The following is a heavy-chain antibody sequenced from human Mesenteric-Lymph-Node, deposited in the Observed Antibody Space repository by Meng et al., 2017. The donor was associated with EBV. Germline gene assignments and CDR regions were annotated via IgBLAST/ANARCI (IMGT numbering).Heavy chain of an antibody. J-gene: IGHJ4*02. D-gene: IGHD2/OR15-2a*01. CDR1: GFSRSTSGVG. CDR2: PSFDAAT. V-gene: IGHV2-5*02. CDR3: AHSFFYGPLDY. Sequence: ITLKASSRTLVQHNPPLRITSALSGFSRSTSGVGVGWLRQPPGQALEWLALPSFDAATRSRPSLQSRLTITTDTSKNQVVLSMTNLDPVDTATYYCAHSFFYGPLDYWGQGTLVTVSS.